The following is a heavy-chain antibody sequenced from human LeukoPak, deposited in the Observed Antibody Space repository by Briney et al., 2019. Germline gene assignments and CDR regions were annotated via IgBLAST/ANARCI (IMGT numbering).Heavy chain of an antibody. CDR1: GGSIGSGVYY. D-gene: IGHD3-22*01. J-gene: IGHJ5*02. V-gene: IGHV4-31*03. CDR3: ARGGPAVVITASNWFDP. Sequence: SETLSLTCTVSGGSIGSGVYYWSWIRQHPGKGLEWIGYISYSGRTLYNPSLKSRVTISIDTSENQFSLNLSSVTAADTAVYYCARGGPAVVITASNWFDPWGQGTLGTVSS. CDR2: ISYSGRT.